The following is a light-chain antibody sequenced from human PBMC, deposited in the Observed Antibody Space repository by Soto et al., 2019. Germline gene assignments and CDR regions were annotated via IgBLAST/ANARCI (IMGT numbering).Light chain of an antibody. CDR3: QQSYMTPLT. Sequence: DIQMTQSPSSLSASVGDKVTITCRASQSISTYLNWYQQKPGKAPNLLIYAASSLQSGVPSRFSGSGSGTDFTLTISSLRPEDFATYYCQQSYMTPLTFGGGTEVEIK. CDR1: QSISTY. V-gene: IGKV1-39*01. J-gene: IGKJ4*01. CDR2: AAS.